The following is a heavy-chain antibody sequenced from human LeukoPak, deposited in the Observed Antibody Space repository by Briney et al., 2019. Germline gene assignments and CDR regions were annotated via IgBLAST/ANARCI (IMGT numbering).Heavy chain of an antibody. CDR1: GYTLTQHS. J-gene: IGHJ4*02. CDR3: AREVLRHDY. D-gene: IGHD3-10*01. V-gene: IGHV7-4-1*02. CDR2: IITDTGNP. Sequence: ASVKVSCKASGYTLTQHSINWVRQAPGQGLEWMGWIITDTGNPTYAQGFTGRFVFSVDTSVNTAYPQISSLKPEDTAVYYCAREVLRHDYWGQGTLVTVSS.